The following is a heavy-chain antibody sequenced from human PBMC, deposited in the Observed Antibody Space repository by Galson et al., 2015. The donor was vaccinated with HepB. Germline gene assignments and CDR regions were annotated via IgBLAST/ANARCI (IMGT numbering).Heavy chain of an antibody. D-gene: IGHD3-3*01. V-gene: IGHV3-30-3*01. CDR3: ARDDPRGVVIMGDAFDI. Sequence: SLRLSCAASGFTFSSYAMHWVRQAPGKGLEWVAVISYDGSNKYYADSVKGRFTISRDNSKNTLYLQMNSLRAEDTAVYYCARDDPRGVVIMGDAFDIWGQGTMVTVSS. CDR1: GFTFSSYA. CDR2: ISYDGSNK. J-gene: IGHJ3*02.